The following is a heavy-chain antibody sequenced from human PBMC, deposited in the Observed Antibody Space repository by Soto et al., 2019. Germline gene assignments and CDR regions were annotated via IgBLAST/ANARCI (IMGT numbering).Heavy chain of an antibody. V-gene: IGHV3-48*02. CDR1: GFTFSSYS. CDR2: ISSSSTI. Sequence: GGSLRLSCAASGFTFSSYSMNWVRQAPGKGLEWVSYISSSSTIYYADSVKGRFTISRVNAKNSLYLQMNSLRDEDTAGYYCARGEGSLGPAPPLYYYYYYGMDVWGQGTTGTVSS. J-gene: IGHJ6*02. CDR3: ARGEGSLGPAPPLYYYYYYGMDV.